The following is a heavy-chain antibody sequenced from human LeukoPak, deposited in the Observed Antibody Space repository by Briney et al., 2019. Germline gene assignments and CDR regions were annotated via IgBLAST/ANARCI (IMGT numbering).Heavy chain of an antibody. CDR3: ASLYDIVGTTVDY. D-gene: IGHD1-26*01. V-gene: IGHV1-2*06. CDR1: GYTFTNYY. J-gene: IGHJ4*02. Sequence: ASVKVSCKPSGYTFTNYYIHWVRQAPGQGLEWMGRIHPNTGGTKSAKNFQGRVTMTRDTSISTAYMALSGLRSDDTAVYYCASLYDIVGTTVDYWGQGTLVTVSS. CDR2: IHPNTGGT.